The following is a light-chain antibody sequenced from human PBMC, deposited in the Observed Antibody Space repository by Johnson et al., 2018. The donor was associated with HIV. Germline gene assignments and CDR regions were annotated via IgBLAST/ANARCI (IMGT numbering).Light chain of an antibody. V-gene: IGLV1-51*02. Sequence: QAVLTQPPSVSAAPGQKVTISCSGSSYNIGNNLVSWYQQLPGSAPTLLIYENNKRPSGIPDRFSGSKSGTSATLGITGLQTGDEADYYCGTWDYSLSGYVFGSGTKVTVL. CDR2: ENN. J-gene: IGLJ1*01. CDR3: GTWDYSLSGYV. CDR1: SYNIGNNL.